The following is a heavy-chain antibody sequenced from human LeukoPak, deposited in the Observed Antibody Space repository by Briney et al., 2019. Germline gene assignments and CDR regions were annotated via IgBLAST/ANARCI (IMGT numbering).Heavy chain of an antibody. Sequence: ASVKVSCKASGYTFTSYGISWVRQAPGQGLEWMGWISAYNGNTNYAQKFQGRVTLTRDTSISTAYMELSRLRSDDTAVYYCARVIGFGELSLGYWGQGTLVTVSS. CDR3: ARVIGFGELSLGY. CDR2: ISAYNGNT. CDR1: GYTFTSYG. D-gene: IGHD3-10*01. V-gene: IGHV1-18*01. J-gene: IGHJ4*02.